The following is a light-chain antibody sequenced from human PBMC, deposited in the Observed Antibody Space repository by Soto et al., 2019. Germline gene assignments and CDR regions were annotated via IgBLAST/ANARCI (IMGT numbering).Light chain of an antibody. Sequence: EILLTQSPGTLSLSPGERPTFSCRAMQRVSSSYIACYQQKRGQAPRRLIYGASISATGIPQRFRVSRPGTEFALTNSRLEPEDCALCFCQQYHTSPLTFDRGTKGDIK. V-gene: IGKV3-20*01. CDR3: QQYHTSPLT. J-gene: IGKJ4*02. CDR2: GAS. CDR1: QRVSSSY.